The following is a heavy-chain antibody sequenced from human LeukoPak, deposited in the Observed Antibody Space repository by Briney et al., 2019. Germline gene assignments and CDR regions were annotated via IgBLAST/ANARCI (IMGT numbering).Heavy chain of an antibody. J-gene: IGHJ6*03. D-gene: IGHD6-19*01. CDR1: GYTFTGYY. V-gene: IGHV1-2*02. CDR2: INPNSGGT. Sequence: ASVKVSCKASGYTFTGYYMHWVRQAPGQGLEWMGWINPNSGGTNYAQKFQGRVTMTRDTSISTAYMELSRLRSDDTAVYYCARDLHPGIAVAAGRRGPITVLDYYYYMDVWGKGTTVTISS. CDR3: ARDLHPGIAVAAGRRGPITVLDYYYYMDV.